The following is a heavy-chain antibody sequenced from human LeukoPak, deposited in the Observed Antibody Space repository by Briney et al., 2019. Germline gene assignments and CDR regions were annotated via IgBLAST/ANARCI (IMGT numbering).Heavy chain of an antibody. J-gene: IGHJ6*03. CDR2: MSSNGGHT. Sequence: GGSLRLSCEASGFTFDSFAMGWVRQAPGKGLECLSVMSSNGGHTYYRDSVKGRFTISRDNPKNMVFLQLNSLRSEDTAVYYCATGGMYSSGWYAALNYYYYYMDVWGKGTTVTISS. CDR1: GFTFDSFA. D-gene: IGHD6-19*01. CDR3: ATGGMYSSGWYAALNYYYYYMDV. V-gene: IGHV3-23*01.